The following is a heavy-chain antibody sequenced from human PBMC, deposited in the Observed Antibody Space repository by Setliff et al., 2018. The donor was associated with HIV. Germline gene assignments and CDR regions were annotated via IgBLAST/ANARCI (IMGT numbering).Heavy chain of an antibody. J-gene: IGHJ5*02. CDR1: GYSFTSYG. V-gene: IGHV1-18*01. CDR2: ITTYNGNP. CDR3: TRGGPARVALLYWFDP. Sequence: GASVKVSCKASGYSFTSYGISWVRQAPGQGLEWMGSITTYNGNPNYAQRFQGRVTMTTDTSTSTAYMELRSLISDDTAVYYCTRGGPARVALLYWFDPWGQGTLVTVSS. D-gene: IGHD2-21*01.